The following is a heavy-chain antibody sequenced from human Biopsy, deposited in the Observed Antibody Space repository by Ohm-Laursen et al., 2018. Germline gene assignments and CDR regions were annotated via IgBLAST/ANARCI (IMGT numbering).Heavy chain of an antibody. CDR3: ASGDIGGIGLDV. D-gene: IGHD3-10*01. CDR2: IIPILGTV. J-gene: IGHJ6*02. CDR1: GDTFTTSA. V-gene: IGHV1-69*04. Sequence: SVKVSCKASGDTFTTSAISWVRQVPGQGLDWMGRIIPILGTVDYGQNFQGRVTIRADTSTTFLELTSLRYDDTAAHYCASGDIGGIGLDVWGLGTTVTVSS.